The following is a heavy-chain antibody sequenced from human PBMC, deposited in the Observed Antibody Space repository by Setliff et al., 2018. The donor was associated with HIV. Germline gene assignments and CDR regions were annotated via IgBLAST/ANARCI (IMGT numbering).Heavy chain of an antibody. CDR2: IYYSGST. D-gene: IGHD2-21*01. CDR1: SGSISTYY. CDR3: ARASGGNSVENGFDI. J-gene: IGHJ3*02. Sequence: SETLSLTCSVSSGSISTYYWNWIRQPPGKGLEWIGYIYYSGSTNYNPSLKSRVTISVDTSKKQFSLKLTSVSTADTAVYYCARASGGNSVENGFDIWGQGTMVTVSS. V-gene: IGHV4-59*01.